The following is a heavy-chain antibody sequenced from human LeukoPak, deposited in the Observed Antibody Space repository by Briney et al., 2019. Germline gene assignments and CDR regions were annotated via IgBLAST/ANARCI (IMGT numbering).Heavy chain of an antibody. CDR1: AYTFTNYD. J-gene: IGHJ6*02. Sequence: ASVKVSCKASAYTFTNYDISWVRQAPGQGLEWMGWISAYSGDTNYAQKVQGRVTMTTDTSTSTAYMELRSLRSDDTAVHYCARDGIAARTSGMDVWGQGTTVTVSS. V-gene: IGHV1-18*01. CDR3: ARDGIAARTSGMDV. D-gene: IGHD6-6*01. CDR2: ISAYSGDT.